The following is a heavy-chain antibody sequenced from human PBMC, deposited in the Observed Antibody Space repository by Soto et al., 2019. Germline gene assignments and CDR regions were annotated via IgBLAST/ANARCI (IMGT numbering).Heavy chain of an antibody. J-gene: IGHJ4*02. CDR2: IYWDDDK. V-gene: IGHV2-5*02. CDR3: VHSFYDLSGPFLFDY. D-gene: IGHD3-22*01. Sequence: SGPTLVNPTQTLTLTCTFSGFSLSTTGVGVGWIHQPPGKALEWLALIYWDDDKRQSPSLKSRLTITGDTSKNQVVLTLTNMDPVDTATYYCVHSFYDLSGPFLFDYWGQGTLVTVSS. CDR1: GFSLSTTGVG.